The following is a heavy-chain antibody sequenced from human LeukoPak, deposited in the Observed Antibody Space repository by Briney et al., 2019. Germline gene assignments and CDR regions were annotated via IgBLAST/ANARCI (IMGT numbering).Heavy chain of an antibody. CDR2: INHSGST. D-gene: IGHD3-22*01. CDR3: ARRAAYYYDSSGYPRYRYYYGMDV. CDR1: GGSFSGCY. Sequence: PSETLCLTCAVYGGSFSGCYWSWIRQPPGKGLEWIGEINHSGSTNYNPSLKSRVTISVDTSKNQFSLKLSSVTAADTAVYYCARRAAYYYDSSGYPRYRYYYGMDVWGQGTTVTVSS. J-gene: IGHJ6*02. V-gene: IGHV4-34*01.